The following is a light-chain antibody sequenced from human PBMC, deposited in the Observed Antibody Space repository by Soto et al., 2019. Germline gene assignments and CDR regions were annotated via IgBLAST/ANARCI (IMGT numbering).Light chain of an antibody. J-gene: IGKJ4*01. CDR3: QQRSNWPLT. CDR1: QSVSSY. V-gene: IGKV3-11*01. Sequence: EIVLTQSPATLSLSPGERATLSCRASQSVSSYLAWYQQKPGQAPRLLIYDASNRATGIPARFSGSGSGTDFTLTISSLKPEDFAVYYWQQRSNWPLTFGGGTRVEIK. CDR2: DAS.